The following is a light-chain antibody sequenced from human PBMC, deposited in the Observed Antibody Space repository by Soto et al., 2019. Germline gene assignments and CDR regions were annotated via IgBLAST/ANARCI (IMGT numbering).Light chain of an antibody. J-gene: IGKJ2*01. V-gene: IGKV1-5*01. CDR2: DAS. CDR3: QQYRGKPFT. Sequence: DIQMTQSPSTLSASVGDRVTIACRASQSIDSWLAWYQQKPGKAPKFLIYDASDLERGVPSRFSGSGSGTDFPLTISSLQHDDFATYYCQQYRGKPFTFGQGTKVEIK. CDR1: QSIDSW.